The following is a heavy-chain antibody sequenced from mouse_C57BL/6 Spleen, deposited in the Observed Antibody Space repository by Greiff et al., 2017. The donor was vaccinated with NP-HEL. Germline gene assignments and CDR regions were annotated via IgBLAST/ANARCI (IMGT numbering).Heavy chain of an antibody. CDR1: GFTFSSYA. CDR3: ARGSYYGSSYGYFDY. Sequence: DVHLVESGGGLVKPGGSLKLSCAASGFTFSSYAMSWVRQTPEKRLEWVATISDGGSYTYYPDNVKGRFTISRDNAKNNLYLQMSHLKSEDTAMYYCARGSYYGSSYGYFDYWGQGTTLTVSS. D-gene: IGHD1-1*01. V-gene: IGHV5-4*01. J-gene: IGHJ2*01. CDR2: ISDGGSYT.